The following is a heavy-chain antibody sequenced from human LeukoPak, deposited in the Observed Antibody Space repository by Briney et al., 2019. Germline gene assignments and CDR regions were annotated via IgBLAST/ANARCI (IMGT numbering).Heavy chain of an antibody. CDR2: IWYDGSNK. CDR3: ARDVESVSYYFDY. CDR1: GFTFSSYG. D-gene: IGHD1-1*01. J-gene: IGHJ4*02. Sequence: GGSLRLPCAASGFTFSSYGMHWVRQAPGKGLEWVAVIWYDGSNKYYADSVKGRFTISRDNSKNTLYLQMNSLRAEDTAVYYCARDVESVSYYFDYWGQGTLVTVSS. V-gene: IGHV3-33*01.